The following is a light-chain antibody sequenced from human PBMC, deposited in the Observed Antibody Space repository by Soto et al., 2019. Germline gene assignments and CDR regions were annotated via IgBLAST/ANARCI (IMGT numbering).Light chain of an antibody. CDR3: QQANSFPYT. CDR1: QGVSNW. Sequence: DIQMTQSPSSVSASVGDRVTITCRASQGVSNWLAWYQQKPGKAPKLLIYAASTLRSAVPSRFRGSGSGTDFTFTISSLQPEDFATYYCQQANSFPYTFGQGTKLEIK. J-gene: IGKJ2*01. V-gene: IGKV1-12*01. CDR2: AAS.